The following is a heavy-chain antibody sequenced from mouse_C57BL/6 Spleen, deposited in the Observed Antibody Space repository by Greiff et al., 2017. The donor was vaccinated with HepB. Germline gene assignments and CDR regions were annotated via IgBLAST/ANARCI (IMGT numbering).Heavy chain of an antibody. CDR3: AVYYDYDDDYAMDY. J-gene: IGHJ4*01. V-gene: IGHV1-9*01. Sequence: QVQLQQSGAELMKPGASVKLSCKATGYTFTGYWIEWVKQRPGHGLEWIGEILPGSGSTNDNEKFKGKATFTADTSSNTAYMQLSSLTTEDSAIYYCAVYYDYDDDYAMDYWGQGTSVTVSS. CDR2: ILPGSGST. D-gene: IGHD2-4*01. CDR1: GYTFTGYW.